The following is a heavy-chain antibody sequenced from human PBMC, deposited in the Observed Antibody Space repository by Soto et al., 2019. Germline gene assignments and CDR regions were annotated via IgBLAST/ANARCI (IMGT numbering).Heavy chain of an antibody. D-gene: IGHD4-4*01. CDR3: ATLLRPGLQFFDF. Sequence: EVQLLESGGGLVQPGGSLRLSCAASGFTFSDYAMSWVRQAPGKGLDWVSAISSSGYHTFYADSVKGRFTISRDNSKNTLYLQVHSLRAEDTAVYYCATLLRPGLQFFDFWGKGTLVTVSS. J-gene: IGHJ4*02. V-gene: IGHV3-23*01. CDR2: ISSSGYHT. CDR1: GFTFSDYA.